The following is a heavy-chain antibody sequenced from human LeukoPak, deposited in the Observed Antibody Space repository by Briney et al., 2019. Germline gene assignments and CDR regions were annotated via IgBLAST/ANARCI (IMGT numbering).Heavy chain of an antibody. V-gene: IGHV3-73*01. J-gene: IGHJ4*02. Sequence: PGGSLRLSCAASGLTFSGCTMHWVRQASGKGLEGVGHIRDKAYNYATAYAASVKGRFTISRDDAKHTAYLQMNSLKTEDTAVYYCSRHESLPGDYWGQGTLVTVSS. CDR1: GLTFSGCT. D-gene: IGHD2-21*02. CDR2: IRDKAYNYAT. CDR3: SRHESLPGDY.